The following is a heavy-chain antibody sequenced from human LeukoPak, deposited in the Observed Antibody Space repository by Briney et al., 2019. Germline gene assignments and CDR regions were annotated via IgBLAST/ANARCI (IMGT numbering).Heavy chain of an antibody. V-gene: IGHV3-9*01. J-gene: IGHJ4*02. D-gene: IGHD3-22*01. CDR2: ISWNSGSI. CDR3: AKDRGYDSSGYYDY. Sequence: GGSLRLSCAASGFTFDDYAMRWVRQAPGKGLEWVSGISWNSGSIGYADSVKGRFTISRDNAKNSLYLQMNSLRAEDTALYYCAKDRGYDSSGYYDYWGQGTLVTVSS. CDR1: GFTFDDYA.